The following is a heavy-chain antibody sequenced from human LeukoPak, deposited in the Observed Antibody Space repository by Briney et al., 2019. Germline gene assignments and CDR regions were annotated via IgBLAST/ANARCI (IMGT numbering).Heavy chain of an antibody. CDR3: ASLSGLDAFDI. Sequence: SVKVSCKASGGTFSSYAISWVRQAPGQGLEWMGRIIPILGIANYAQKFQGRVTITADKSTSTAYMELSSLRSEDTAVYYRASLSGLDAFDIWGQGTMVTVSS. V-gene: IGHV1-69*04. CDR1: GGTFSSYA. J-gene: IGHJ3*02. D-gene: IGHD3-16*01. CDR2: IIPILGIA.